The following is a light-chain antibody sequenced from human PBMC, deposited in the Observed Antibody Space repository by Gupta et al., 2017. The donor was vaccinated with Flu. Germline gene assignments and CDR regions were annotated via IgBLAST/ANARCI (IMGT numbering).Light chain of an antibody. J-gene: IGKJ1*01. V-gene: IGKV3-20*01. CDR1: QSVRSNY. CDR3: QPDCNSPGT. Sequence: EIVLTQSPGTLSLSPGERATLSCRASQSVRSNYLAWYQQKPGQAPRLLIYGASSRATGFPDRFSGSGSGTQFTLTISRLEPEDFAVYYCQPDCNSPGTFGQGTKVEIK. CDR2: GAS.